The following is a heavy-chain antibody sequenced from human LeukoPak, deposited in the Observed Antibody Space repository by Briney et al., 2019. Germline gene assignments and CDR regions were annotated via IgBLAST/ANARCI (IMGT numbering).Heavy chain of an antibody. Sequence: GASVKVSCKASGYTFTGYYMHWVRQAPGQGLEWMGWINPNSGGTNCAQKFQGRVTMTRDTSISTAYMKLSRLRSDDTAVYYCARGPPDYYDILTGYYEPLIDYWGQGTLVTVSS. CDR2: INPNSGGT. CDR3: ARGPPDYYDILTGYYEPLIDY. D-gene: IGHD3-9*01. V-gene: IGHV1-2*02. J-gene: IGHJ4*02. CDR1: GYTFTGYY.